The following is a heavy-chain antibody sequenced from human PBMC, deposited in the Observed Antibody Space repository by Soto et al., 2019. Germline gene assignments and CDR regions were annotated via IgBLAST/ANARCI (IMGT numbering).Heavy chain of an antibody. CDR1: GGSISSSSYY. Sequence: KSSETLSLTCTVSGGSISSSSYYWGWIRQPPGKGLEWIGSIYYSGSTYYNPSLKSRVTISVDTSKNQFSLKLSSVTAADTAVYYCARHSGSSSGWYPYYYYGMDVWGQGTKVTVSS. V-gene: IGHV4-39*01. D-gene: IGHD6-19*01. J-gene: IGHJ6*02. CDR3: ARHSGSSSGWYPYYYYGMDV. CDR2: IYYSGST.